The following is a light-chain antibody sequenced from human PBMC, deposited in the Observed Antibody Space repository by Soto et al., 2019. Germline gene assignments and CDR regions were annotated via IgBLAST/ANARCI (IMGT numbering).Light chain of an antibody. CDR3: NSYTTSSTLV. J-gene: IGLJ3*02. V-gene: IGLV2-14*01. CDR1: SSDVGGYNY. CDR2: DVI. Sequence: QSALTQPASVSGSPGQSITISCTGTSSDVGGYNYVSWYQQHPGKAPKLMIYDVIKRPSGVSNRFSGSKSGNTASLTISGLQAEDEADYYCNSYTTSSTLVFGGGTKVTVL.